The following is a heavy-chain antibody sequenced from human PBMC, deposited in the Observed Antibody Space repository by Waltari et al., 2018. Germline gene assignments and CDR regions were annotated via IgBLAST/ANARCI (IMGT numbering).Heavy chain of an antibody. V-gene: IGHV1-46*01. CDR2: INPSGGST. Sequence: QVQLVQSGAEVKKPGASVKVSCKASGYTFTSYYMHWVRQAPGQGLEWMGIINPSGGSTSSAQKFQGRVTMTRDTSTSTVYMELSSLRSEDTAVYYCARDRRRGYSYGRDAFDIWGQGTMVTVSS. CDR1: GYTFTSYY. CDR3: ARDRRRGYSYGRDAFDI. D-gene: IGHD5-18*01. J-gene: IGHJ3*02.